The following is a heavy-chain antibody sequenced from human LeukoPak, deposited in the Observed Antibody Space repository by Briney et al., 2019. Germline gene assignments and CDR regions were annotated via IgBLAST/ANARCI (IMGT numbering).Heavy chain of an antibody. V-gene: IGHV3-21*01. CDR3: ARAPPYCGGDCSDWYFDL. Sequence: GGSLRLSCAAAGFIFSSYSMNWVRQAPGKGLEWVSSISRGSASIYYADSLKGRVTISRDNAKNSPSLQMNSLRVDDTAVYYCARAPPYCGGDCSDWYFDLWGRGTLVIVSS. CDR1: GFIFSSYS. J-gene: IGHJ2*01. D-gene: IGHD2-21*02. CDR2: ISRGSASI.